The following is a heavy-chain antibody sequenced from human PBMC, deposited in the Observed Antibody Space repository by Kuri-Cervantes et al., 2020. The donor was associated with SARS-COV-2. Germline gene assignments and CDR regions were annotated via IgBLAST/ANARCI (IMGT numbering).Heavy chain of an antibody. J-gene: IGHJ4*02. CDR2: INSDGSST. CDR3: ARTYYDILTGYCPFDY. CDR1: GFTFSSYW. V-gene: IGHV3-74*01. Sequence: GESLKISCAASGFTFSSYWMHWVRQAPGKGLVWVSRINSDGSSTSYADSVKGRFTISRDNAKNTLYLQMNSLRAEDTAVYYCARTYYDILTGYCPFDYWGQGTLVTVSS. D-gene: IGHD3-9*01.